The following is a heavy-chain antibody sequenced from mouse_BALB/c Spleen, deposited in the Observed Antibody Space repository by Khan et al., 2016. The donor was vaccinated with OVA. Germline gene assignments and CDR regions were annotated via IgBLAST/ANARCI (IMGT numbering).Heavy chain of an antibody. J-gene: IGHJ4*01. V-gene: IGHV3-2*02. Sequence: VQLKESGPGLVKPSQSLSLTCTVTGYSITRDYAWNWIRQFPGNKLEWMAYISNSGSTSYNPSLNSRISITRDTSKNQFFLQLNSVTTEDTATYYCASELGRYYAMDYWGQGTSVTVSS. D-gene: IGHD4-1*01. CDR1: GYSITRDYA. CDR2: ISNSGST. CDR3: ASELGRYYAMDY.